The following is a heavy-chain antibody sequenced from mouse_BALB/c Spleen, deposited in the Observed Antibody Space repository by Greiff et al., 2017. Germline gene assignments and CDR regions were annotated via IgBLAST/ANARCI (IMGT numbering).Heavy chain of an antibody. CDR2: IYPGNSDT. Sequence: EVQLLQSGTVLVRPGASVKMSCKASGYTFTSYWMHWVNQRPGQGLEWIGAIYPGNSDTSYNQKFKGKAKLTAATSTSTAYMELSSLTNEDSAVYYGTRQCGSCVWYFDVWGAGTTVTVSS. CDR1: GYTFTSYW. J-gene: IGHJ1*01. D-gene: IGHD1-1*02. CDR3: TRQCGSCVWYFDV. V-gene: IGHV1-5*01.